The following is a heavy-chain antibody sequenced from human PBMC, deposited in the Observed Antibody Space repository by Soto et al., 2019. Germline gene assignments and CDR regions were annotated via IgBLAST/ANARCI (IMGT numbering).Heavy chain of an antibody. Sequence: GGSLRLSCAAPGFTFSSYEMNWVRQAPGKGLEWVSYISSSGSTIYYADSVKGRFTISRDNAKNSLYLQMNSLRAEDTAVYYCERDREDGYNYEGFDYWGQGTLVTVSS. CDR3: ERDREDGYNYEGFDY. CDR2: ISSSGSTI. CDR1: GFTFSSYE. D-gene: IGHD5-12*01. J-gene: IGHJ4*02. V-gene: IGHV3-48*03.